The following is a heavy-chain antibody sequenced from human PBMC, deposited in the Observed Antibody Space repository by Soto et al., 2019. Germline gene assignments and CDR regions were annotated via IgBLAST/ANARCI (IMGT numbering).Heavy chain of an antibody. Sequence: QVQLQQWGAGLLKPSETLSLTCAVYGGSFSGYYWSWIRQPPGKGLEWIGEINHSGSTNYNPSLRSRVTRSVDTSKYQFSLKLGSVTAADTAVYYCARGIGRDIVVVPAANENYDYMDVWGKGTTVTVSS. CDR1: GGSFSGYY. CDR2: INHSGST. V-gene: IGHV4-34*01. J-gene: IGHJ6*03. D-gene: IGHD2-2*01. CDR3: ARGIGRDIVVVPAANENYDYMDV.